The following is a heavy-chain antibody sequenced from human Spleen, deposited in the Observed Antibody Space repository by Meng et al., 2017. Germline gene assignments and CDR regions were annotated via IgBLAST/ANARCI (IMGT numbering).Heavy chain of an antibody. Sequence: GESLKISCAASGFTFSSYSMNWVRQAPGKGLEWVSSISSSSSYIYYADSVKGRFTISRDNAKNSLHLQMNSLRAEDTAVYYCARDLGGSGSYYNSFDYWGQGTLVTVSS. D-gene: IGHD3-10*01. CDR2: ISSSSSYI. CDR3: ARDLGGSGSYYNSFDY. CDR1: GFTFSSYS. V-gene: IGHV3-21*01. J-gene: IGHJ4*02.